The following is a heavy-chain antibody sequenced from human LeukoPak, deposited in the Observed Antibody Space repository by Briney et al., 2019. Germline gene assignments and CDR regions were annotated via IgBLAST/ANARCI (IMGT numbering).Heavy chain of an antibody. J-gene: IGHJ5*02. V-gene: IGHV4-39*01. CDR2: IYYSGST. CDR3: ARQAGVVVPSLASYNWFDP. Sequence: SETLSLTCTVSGGSISSSSYYWGWIRQPPGKGLEWIGSIYYSGSTYYNPSLKSRVTISVDTSKNQFSLKLSSVTAADTAVYYCARQAGVVVPSLASYNWFDPWGQGTLVTVSS. D-gene: IGHD2-2*01. CDR1: GGSISSSSYY.